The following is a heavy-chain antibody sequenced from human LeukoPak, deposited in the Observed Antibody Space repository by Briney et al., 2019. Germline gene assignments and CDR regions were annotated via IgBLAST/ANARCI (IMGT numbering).Heavy chain of an antibody. Sequence: HTGGSLRLFCAASGFSLSGFRMHWVPQAPGKGVVWVSRIHADGSSTNYADSVKGRFTISRDNAKNTLYLQMNSLRAEDTAVYYCVRQNYGPDYWGQGTLVTGSS. J-gene: IGHJ4*02. CDR1: GFSLSGFR. V-gene: IGHV3-74*01. D-gene: IGHD3-10*01. CDR3: VRQNYGPDY. CDR2: IHADGSST.